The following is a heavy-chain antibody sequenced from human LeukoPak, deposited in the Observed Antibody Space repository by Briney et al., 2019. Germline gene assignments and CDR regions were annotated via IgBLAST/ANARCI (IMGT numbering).Heavy chain of an antibody. D-gene: IGHD2-2*01. J-gene: IGHJ6*02. Sequence: PGGPLRLSCEASGVTFNNYAMSWFRQAPGKGLEWFSIIGGSGSNTYYADSVKGRFTISRDNSRNTLYLQMNSLRAEDTALYYCAKDSEVVPAAPYGMDVWGQGTTVTVSS. V-gene: IGHV3-23*01. CDR3: AKDSEVVPAAPYGMDV. CDR1: GVTFNNYA. CDR2: IGGSGSNT.